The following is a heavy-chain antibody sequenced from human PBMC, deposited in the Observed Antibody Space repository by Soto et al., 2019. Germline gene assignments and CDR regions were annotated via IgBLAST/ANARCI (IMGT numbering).Heavy chain of an antibody. J-gene: IGHJ6*02. V-gene: IGHV4-30-2*01. CDR2: IYQSGRT. CDR3: AREMTIFGVAPGGGADV. Sequence: PSETLSLTCAVSGGSINTFDFSWSWIRQPPGRGLEWIGSIYQSGRTYYIPSLKSRVTMSLEKSKNQFSLKINSVVAADTAIYYCAREMTIFGVAPGGGADVWGQGTTVTVS. CDR1: GGSINTFDFS. D-gene: IGHD3-3*01.